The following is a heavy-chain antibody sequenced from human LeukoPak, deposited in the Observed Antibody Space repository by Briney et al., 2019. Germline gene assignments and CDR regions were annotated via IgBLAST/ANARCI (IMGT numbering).Heavy chain of an antibody. Sequence: GGSLRLSCAASGFTLSSYWMNWVRQAPGKGLEWVANIKQDGSEKYYVDSVKGRFTISRDNAQNSLYLQVNSLRAEYTAVYYCARSRFYFDGTAYYPGSFDSWGQGTLVTFSS. V-gene: IGHV3-7*01. CDR3: ARSRFYFDGTAYYPGSFDS. D-gene: IGHD3-22*01. CDR2: IKQDGSEK. CDR1: GFTLSSYW. J-gene: IGHJ4*02.